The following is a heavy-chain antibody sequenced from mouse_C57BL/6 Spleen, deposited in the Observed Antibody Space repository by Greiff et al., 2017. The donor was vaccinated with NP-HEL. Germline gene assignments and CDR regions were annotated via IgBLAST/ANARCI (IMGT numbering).Heavy chain of an antibody. J-gene: IGHJ3*01. CDR2: IDPSDSET. V-gene: IGHV1-52*01. CDR3: ARDYYGSSYVFAY. CDR1: GYTFTSYW. Sequence: QVQLKQPGAELVRPGSSVKLSCKASGYTFTSYWMHWVKQRPIQGLEWIGNIDPSDSETHYNQKFKDKATLTVDKSSSTAYMQLSSLTSEDSAVYYCARDYYGSSYVFAYWGQGTLVTVSA. D-gene: IGHD1-1*01.